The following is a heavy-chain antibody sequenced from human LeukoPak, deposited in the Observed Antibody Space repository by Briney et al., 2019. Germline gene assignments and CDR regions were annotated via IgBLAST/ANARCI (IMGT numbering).Heavy chain of an antibody. J-gene: IGHJ4*02. CDR1: GYTFTGYY. CDR3: ARDNPGVGATRVDY. CDR2: INPNSGGT. V-gene: IGHV1-2*02. D-gene: IGHD1-26*01. Sequence: ASVKVSCKASGYTFTGYYIHWVRQAPGQGLEWMGWINPNSGGTNYAQKFQGRVTMTRDTSISTAYMELSRLRSDDTAAYYCARDNPGVGATRVDYWGQGTLVTVSS.